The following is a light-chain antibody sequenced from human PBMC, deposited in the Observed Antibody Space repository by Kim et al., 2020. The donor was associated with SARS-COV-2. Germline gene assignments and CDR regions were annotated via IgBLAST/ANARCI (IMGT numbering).Light chain of an antibody. V-gene: IGLV2-8*01. CDR3: SSYAGSNNYV. J-gene: IGLJ1*01. CDR2: EVS. Sequence: GQSFTISCTGTSSDVGGYNYVSWYQQHPGTAPKLMIYEVSKRPSGVPDRFSGSKSGNTASLTVSGLQAEDEADYYCSSYAGSNNYVFGTGTKVTVL. CDR1: SSDVGGYNY.